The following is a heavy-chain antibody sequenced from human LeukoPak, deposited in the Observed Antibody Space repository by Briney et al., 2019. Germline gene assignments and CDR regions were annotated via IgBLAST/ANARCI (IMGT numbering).Heavy chain of an antibody. J-gene: IGHJ5*02. CDR3: ARDSGTTGEVKFDP. CDR2: IYTSGST. CDR1: GGSISSYY. D-gene: IGHD3-10*01. V-gene: IGHV4-4*07. Sequence: PSETPSLTCTVSGGSISSYYWSWIRQPAGKGLGWIGRIYTSGSTDYNPSLKSRVTMSVDTSKNQFSLKLSSVTAADTAVYYCARDSGTTGEVKFDPWGQGTLVTVSS.